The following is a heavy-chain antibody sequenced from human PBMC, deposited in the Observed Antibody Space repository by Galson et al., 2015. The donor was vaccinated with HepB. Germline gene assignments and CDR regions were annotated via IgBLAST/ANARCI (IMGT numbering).Heavy chain of an antibody. V-gene: IGHV1-3*01. J-gene: IGHJ4*02. CDR2: INVGNGNT. CDR3: ARSGRFGIAAADHGLY. Sequence: SVKVSCKASGYTFTMYAMHWVGQAPGQRPEWMGWINVGNGNTKYSQKFQGRVTITRDTSASTAYMELGSLKSEDTAVYYCARSGRFGIAAADHGLYWGQGTLVTVSS. CDR1: GYTFTMYA. D-gene: IGHD6-13*01.